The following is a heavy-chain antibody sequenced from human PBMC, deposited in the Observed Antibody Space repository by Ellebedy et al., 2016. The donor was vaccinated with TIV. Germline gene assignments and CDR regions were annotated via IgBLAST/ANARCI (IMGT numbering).Heavy chain of an antibody. CDR1: GFTFSHYY. J-gene: IGHJ3*02. CDR3: ARETTNRAFDI. CDR2: IDQNGGEK. D-gene: IGHD1-14*01. Sequence: GESLKISCAASGFTFSHYYMTWVRQAPGKGLEWVANIDQNGGEKSYVDSVKGRFTISRDNAKNSLFLQMNSLRVEDTAVYYCARETTNRAFDIWGQGAMVTVSS. V-gene: IGHV3-7*01.